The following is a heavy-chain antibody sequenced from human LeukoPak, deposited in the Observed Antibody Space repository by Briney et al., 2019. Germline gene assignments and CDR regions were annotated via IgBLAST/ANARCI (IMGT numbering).Heavy chain of an antibody. CDR2: ISGSSDSR. CDR3: AKIEYGGVLPTDV. Sequence: GGSLRLSCEASGFTFSRYSMTWVRQAPGNGLQWVSTISGSSDSRYYENSVKGRFTISRDNSKNTVYLQMEGLGAEDTALYYCAKIEYGGVLPTDVWGKGTRVIVSS. J-gene: IGHJ6*04. D-gene: IGHD4-23*01. V-gene: IGHV3-23*01. CDR1: GFTFSRYS.